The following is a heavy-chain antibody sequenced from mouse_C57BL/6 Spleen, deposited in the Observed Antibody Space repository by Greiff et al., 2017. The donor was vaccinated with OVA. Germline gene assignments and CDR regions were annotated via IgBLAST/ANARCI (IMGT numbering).Heavy chain of an antibody. J-gene: IGHJ4*01. V-gene: IGHV1-80*01. CDR3: AREGDYGNYAAMDY. Sequence: VKLMESGAELVKPGASVKISCKASGYAFSSYWMNWVKQRPGKGLEWIGQIYPGDGDTNYNGKFKGKATLTADKSSSTAYMQLSSLTSEDSAVYFCAREGDYGNYAAMDYWGQGTSVTVSS. CDR1: GYAFSSYW. D-gene: IGHD2-1*01. CDR2: IYPGDGDT.